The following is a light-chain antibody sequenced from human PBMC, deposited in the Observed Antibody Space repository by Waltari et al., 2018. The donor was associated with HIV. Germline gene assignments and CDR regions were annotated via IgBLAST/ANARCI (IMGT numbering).Light chain of an antibody. V-gene: IGLV1-47*01. CDR2: RHN. Sequence: QSVLTQPPSDSANRGQRVTLSSSGGSPHTGSTDVYWYQQIPGTAPKLLIYRHNQRPSSVPDRFSGSKSGTSASLAISGLQAEDEADYYCAAWDDSLNSFVFGTGTRVTVL. CDR1: SPHTGSTD. CDR3: AAWDDSLNSFV. J-gene: IGLJ1*01.